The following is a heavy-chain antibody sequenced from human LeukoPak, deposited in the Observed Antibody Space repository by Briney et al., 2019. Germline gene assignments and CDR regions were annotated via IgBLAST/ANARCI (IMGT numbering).Heavy chain of an antibody. V-gene: IGHV3-30*02. J-gene: IGHJ4*02. D-gene: IGHD6-19*01. CDR3: AKKGSGWDY. CDR2: IRYDGS. CDR1: GFTFSSYG. Sequence: PGGCLRLSCAASGFTFSSYGMHWVRQAPGKGLEWVAFIRYDGSADSVKGRFTISRDNSKNTLYLQMNSLRAEDTAVYYCAKKGSGWDYWGQGTLVTVSS.